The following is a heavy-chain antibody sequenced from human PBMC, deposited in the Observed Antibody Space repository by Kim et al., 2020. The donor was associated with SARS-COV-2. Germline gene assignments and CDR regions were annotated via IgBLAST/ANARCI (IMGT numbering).Heavy chain of an antibody. CDR3: ARDRIRDYGGNLNWFDP. V-gene: IGHV4-39*07. D-gene: IGHD4-17*01. Sequence: SETLSLTCTVSGGSISSSSYYWGWIRQPPGKGLEWIGSIYYSGSTYYNPSLKSRVTISVDTSKNQFSLKLSSVTAADTAVYYCARDRIRDYGGNLNWFDP. J-gene: IGHJ5*02. CDR1: GGSISSSSYY. CDR2: IYYSGST.